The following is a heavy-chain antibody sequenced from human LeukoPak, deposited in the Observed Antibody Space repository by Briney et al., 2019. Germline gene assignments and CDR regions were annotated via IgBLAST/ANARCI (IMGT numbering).Heavy chain of an antibody. Sequence: GGSLRLSCAASGFAFSSYGMHWVRQAPGKGLEWVAVMSYHESNKYYTDSVKGRFTISRDNSKNTLYLQMNSLRAEDTAVYYCAPRSYAVDYWGQGTLVTVSS. CDR3: APRSYAVDY. V-gene: IGHV3-30*03. D-gene: IGHD3-16*01. J-gene: IGHJ4*02. CDR2: MSYHESNK. CDR1: GFAFSSYG.